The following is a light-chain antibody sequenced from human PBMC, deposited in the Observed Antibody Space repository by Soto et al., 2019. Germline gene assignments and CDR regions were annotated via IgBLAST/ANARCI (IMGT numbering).Light chain of an antibody. CDR2: EVS. V-gene: IGKV2-30*02. Sequence: DVVMTQSPLSLPVTLGQPASISCRSSQSLIHSDGSTYLSWFQQRPGQSPRRLIYEVSDRDSGVPDRFSGSGSGTDFTLXXXRVEAEDVGVYYCMQGTHWPWTFGQGTEVEIK. CDR3: MQGTHWPWT. CDR1: QSLIHSDGSTY. J-gene: IGKJ1*01.